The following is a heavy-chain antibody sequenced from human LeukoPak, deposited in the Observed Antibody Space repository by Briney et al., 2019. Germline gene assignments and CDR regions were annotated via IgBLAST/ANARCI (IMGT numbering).Heavy chain of an antibody. J-gene: IGHJ4*02. V-gene: IGHV3-30-3*01. CDR1: GFTFSSYA. CDR2: ISYDGSNK. D-gene: IGHD5-18*01. Sequence: GSLRLSCAASGFTFSSYAMHWVRQAPGKGLEWVAVISYDGSNKYYADSVKGRFTISRDNSKNTLYLQMNSLRAEDTAVYYCAREAMVYWGQGTLVTVSS. CDR3: AREAMVY.